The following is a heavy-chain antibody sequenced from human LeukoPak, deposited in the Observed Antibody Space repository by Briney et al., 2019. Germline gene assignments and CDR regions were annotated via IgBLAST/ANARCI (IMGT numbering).Heavy chain of an antibody. Sequence: HPGGSLRLSCAASGFTFDNYGMHWVRQAPGKGLEWVAFVRYDETNKYYADSVKGRFTISRDNSKNALYLQMNSLRTGDTAMYYCARGQGVDFWGQGTLVTVSS. CDR3: ARGQGVDF. CDR1: GFTFDNYG. CDR2: VRYDETNK. V-gene: IGHV3-30*02. J-gene: IGHJ4*02.